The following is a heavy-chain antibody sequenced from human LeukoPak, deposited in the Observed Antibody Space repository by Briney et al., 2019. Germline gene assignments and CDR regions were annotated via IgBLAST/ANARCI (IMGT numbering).Heavy chain of an antibody. D-gene: IGHD1-14*01. Sequence: GGSLRLSCAASGFTFSSYAMSWVRQAPGKGLEWVSAISGSGGSTYYADSVKGRFTISRDNSKNTLYLRMNSLRAEDTAVYYCAEDSARYIFDYWGQGTLVTVSS. J-gene: IGHJ4*02. CDR3: AEDSARYIFDY. CDR1: GFTFSSYA. V-gene: IGHV3-23*01. CDR2: ISGSGGST.